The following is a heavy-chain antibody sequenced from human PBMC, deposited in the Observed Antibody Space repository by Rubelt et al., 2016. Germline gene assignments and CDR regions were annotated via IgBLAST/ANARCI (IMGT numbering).Heavy chain of an antibody. J-gene: IGHJ4*02. CDR3: ARYCKTSDCYFIGLDY. D-gene: IGHD2-21*02. Sequence: QLQLQESGPGLVKTSETLWPPSPASVAPPRNRFYYWGWFRQPQGKDLEGFGGVYYGGNTYYNQSPQRRPTISFDPSKNQFSLKLKSVTAADTAVYYCARYCKTSDCYFIGLDYWGQGRLVTVSA. V-gene: IGHV4-39*01. CDR1: VAPPRNRFYY. CDR2: VYYGGNT.